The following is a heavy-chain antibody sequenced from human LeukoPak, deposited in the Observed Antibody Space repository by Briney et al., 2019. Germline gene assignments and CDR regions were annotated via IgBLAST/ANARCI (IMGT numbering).Heavy chain of an antibody. Sequence: SETLSLTCAVYGGSFSGYYWSWIRQSPGKGLEWIGEINHSGSTNYNPSLKSRVTISVDTSKNQFSLKLSSVTAADTAVYYCARLTMVRGFDPWGQGTLVTVSS. J-gene: IGHJ5*02. V-gene: IGHV4-34*01. CDR1: GGSFSGYY. CDR2: INHSGST. CDR3: ARLTMVRGFDP. D-gene: IGHD3-10*01.